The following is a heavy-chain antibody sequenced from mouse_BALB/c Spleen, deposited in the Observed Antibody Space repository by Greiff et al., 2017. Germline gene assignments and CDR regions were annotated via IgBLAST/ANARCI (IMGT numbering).Heavy chain of an antibody. CDR3: AREWNYGSSPSYWYFDV. Sequence: VMLVESGPGLVAPSQSLSITCTVSGFSLTGYGVNWVRQPPGKGLEWLGMIWGDGSTDYNSALKSRLSISKDNSKSQVFLKMNSLQTDDTARYYYAREWNYGSSPSYWYFDVWGAGTTVTVSS. V-gene: IGHV2-6-7*01. CDR1: GFSLTGYG. J-gene: IGHJ1*01. CDR2: IWGDGST. D-gene: IGHD1-1*01.